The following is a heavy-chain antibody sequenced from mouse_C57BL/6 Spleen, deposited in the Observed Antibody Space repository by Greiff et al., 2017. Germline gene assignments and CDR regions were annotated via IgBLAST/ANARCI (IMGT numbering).Heavy chain of an antibody. J-gene: IGHJ3*01. V-gene: IGHV1-22*01. CDR2: INPNNGGT. Sequence: VQLQQSGPELVKPGASVKMSCKASGYTFTDYNMHWVKQSHGKSLEWIGYINPNNGGTSYNQKFKGKATLTVNTSSSTAYMELRSLTSEDSAVYYCANYYGSRGFAYWGQGTLVTVSA. CDR3: ANYYGSRGFAY. D-gene: IGHD1-1*01. CDR1: GYTFTDYN.